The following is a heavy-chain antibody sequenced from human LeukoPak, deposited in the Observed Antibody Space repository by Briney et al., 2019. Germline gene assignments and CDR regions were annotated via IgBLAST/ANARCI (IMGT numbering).Heavy chain of an antibody. CDR1: GYSISSGYY. CDR3: ARSKTTFGVVYP. Sequence: PSETLSLTCAVSGYSISSGYYWGWIRQPPGKGLEWIGSIYHSGSTYYNPSLKSRVTISVDTSKNQFSLKLSSVTAADTAVYYCARSKTTFGVVYPWGQGTLVTVSS. CDR2: IYHSGST. V-gene: IGHV4-38-2*01. D-gene: IGHD3-3*01. J-gene: IGHJ5*02.